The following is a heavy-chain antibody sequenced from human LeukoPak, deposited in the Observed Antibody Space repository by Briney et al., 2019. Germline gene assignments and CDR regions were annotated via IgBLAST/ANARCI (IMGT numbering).Heavy chain of an antibody. CDR2: ISYDGSNK. J-gene: IGHJ4*02. Sequence: GGSLRLSCAASGFTFSSYGMHWVRQAPGKGLEWVALISYDGSNKYYGDSVKGRFTISRDNSKNTLSLQMNSLRAEDTAVYYCTRVGRAWQPLGYFFDYWGQGTLVTVSS. CDR1: GFTFSSYG. CDR3: TRVGRAWQPLGYFFDY. D-gene: IGHD5-12*01. V-gene: IGHV3-30*05.